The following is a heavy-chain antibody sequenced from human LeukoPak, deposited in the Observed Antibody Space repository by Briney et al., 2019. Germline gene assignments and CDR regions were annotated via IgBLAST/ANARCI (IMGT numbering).Heavy chain of an antibody. CDR3: AKVRVAARPNDAFDI. CDR1: GGSISSYY. CDR2: FYYSGST. V-gene: IGHV4-59*08. J-gene: IGHJ3*02. Sequence: SGTLSLTCTVSGGSISSYYWSWIRQPPGKGLEWIGYFYYSGSTNYNPSLKSRVTISVDTSKNHFSLNLSSVTAADTAVYYCAKVRVAARPNDAFDIWGQGTMVTVSS. D-gene: IGHD6-6*01.